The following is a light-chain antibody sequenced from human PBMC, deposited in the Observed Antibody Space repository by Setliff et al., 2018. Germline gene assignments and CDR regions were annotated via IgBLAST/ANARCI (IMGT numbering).Light chain of an antibody. J-gene: IGLJ1*01. CDR2: RNN. CDR3: AAWDDSLNGRYV. V-gene: IGLV1-44*01. CDR1: SSNIGSNT. Sequence: QSVLTQPPSASGTPGQRVTISCSGSSSNIGSNTVNWYQQFPGTAPKLLIYRNNQRPSGVPDRFSGSKSATSASLAISGHQAEDEADYYCAAWDDSLNGRYVFGTGTKVTVL.